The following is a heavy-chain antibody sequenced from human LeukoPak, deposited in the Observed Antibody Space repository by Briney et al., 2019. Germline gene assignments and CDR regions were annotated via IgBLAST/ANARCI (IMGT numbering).Heavy chain of an antibody. CDR2: IYYSGST. CDR3: ARGPPMATSLYFDY. V-gene: IGHV4-59*01. CDR1: GVSISSYY. Sequence: SETLSLTCTVSGVSISSYYWSWIRQPPGKGLEWIGYIYYSGSTNYNPSLKSRVTISVDTSKNQFSLKLSSVTAADTAVYYCARGPPMATSLYFDYWGQGPLVPVSS. J-gene: IGHJ4*02. D-gene: IGHD5-24*01.